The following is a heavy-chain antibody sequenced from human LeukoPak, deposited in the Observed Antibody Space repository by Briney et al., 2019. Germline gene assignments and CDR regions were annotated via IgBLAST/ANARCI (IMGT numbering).Heavy chain of an antibody. D-gene: IGHD6-19*01. Sequence: GEFLKISCNGSGYXFTTYWICWVRQMSGKGLEWMGIIYPGDSDTRYSPSFQGQVTISADKSISTAYLQWSSLKASDSAVYYCARSASGWGFDDWGQGTLVTVSS. CDR3: ARSASGWGFDD. CDR2: IYPGDSDT. V-gene: IGHV5-51*01. CDR1: GYXFTTYW. J-gene: IGHJ4*02.